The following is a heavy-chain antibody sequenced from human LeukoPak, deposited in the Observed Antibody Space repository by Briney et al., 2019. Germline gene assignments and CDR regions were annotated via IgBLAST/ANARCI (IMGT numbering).Heavy chain of an antibody. Sequence: GGSLRLSCAVSGFDFSSYWMSWVRQAPGKGPEWVANINQDGSEKNYVDSMKGRFTISRDNSKNSLYLQVGSLRAEDTALYYCARGCRGGACALFDYWGQGTLVTVSS. V-gene: IGHV3-7*01. CDR1: GFDFSSYW. CDR3: ARGCRGGACALFDY. J-gene: IGHJ4*02. CDR2: INQDGSEK. D-gene: IGHD2-21*02.